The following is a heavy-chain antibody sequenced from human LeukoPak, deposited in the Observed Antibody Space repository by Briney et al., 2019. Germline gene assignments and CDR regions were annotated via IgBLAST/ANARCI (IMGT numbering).Heavy chain of an antibody. CDR2: IKAYNGNT. CDR3: ARDGFRGPSDY. CDR1: GYTFNSYS. V-gene: IGHV1-18*01. Sequence: GASVKVSCKASGYTFNSYSINWVRQAPGQGLEWMGSIKAYNGNTNYAQKVQGRVTMTTDTSTSTAYMELRSLRSDDTALYYCARDGFRGPSDYWGQGTLVTVSS. J-gene: IGHJ4*02. D-gene: IGHD3-16*01.